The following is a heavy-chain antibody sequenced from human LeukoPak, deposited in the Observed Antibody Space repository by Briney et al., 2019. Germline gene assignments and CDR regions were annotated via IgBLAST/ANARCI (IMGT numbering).Heavy chain of an antibody. D-gene: IGHD5-24*01. V-gene: IGHV4-34*01. J-gene: IGHJ4*02. CDR3: AREPPQMGFDY. Sequence: PSETLSLTCAVYGGSFSGYYWSWIRQPPGKGLEWIGEINHSGSTNYNPSLKSRVTISVDTSKNQFSLKLSSVTAADTAVYYCAREPPQMGFDYWGQGTLVTVSS. CDR2: INHSGST. CDR1: GGSFSGYY.